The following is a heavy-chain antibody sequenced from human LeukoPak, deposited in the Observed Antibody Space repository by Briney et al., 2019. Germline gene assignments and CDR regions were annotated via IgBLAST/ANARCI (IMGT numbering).Heavy chain of an antibody. D-gene: IGHD6-19*01. CDR2: ISGSGAST. V-gene: IGHV3-23*01. J-gene: IGHJ4*02. CDR1: GFTFSSSA. CDR3: AKDSGYSSGWYSV. Sequence: GGSLRLSCAASGFTFSSSAMSWVRQAPGKGLEWVSGISGSGASTFYADSVKGRFTLSRDNSKNTLYLQMNSLRAEDTAVYYCAKDSGYSSGWYSVWGQGTLVTVSS.